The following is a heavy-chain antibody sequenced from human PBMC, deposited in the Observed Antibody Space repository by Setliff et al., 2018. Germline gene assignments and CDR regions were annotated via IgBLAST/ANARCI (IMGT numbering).Heavy chain of an antibody. D-gene: IGHD6-13*01. CDR2: IYPDVSDP. CDR1: GYSLTNYW. CDR3: ATTRLASRWYVVDGFDI. Sequence: GESLTISCKGSGYSLTNYWVGWVRQMPGKGLEWMGIIYPDVSDPRYSPSFQGQVTISVDKSINTAFLQWNNLKASDSAMYYCATTRLASRWYVVDGFDIWGQGTLVTVS. J-gene: IGHJ3*02. V-gene: IGHV5-51*01.